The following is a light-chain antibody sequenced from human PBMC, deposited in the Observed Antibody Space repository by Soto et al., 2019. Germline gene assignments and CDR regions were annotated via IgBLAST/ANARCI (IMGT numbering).Light chain of an antibody. CDR2: GAS. V-gene: IGKV3-20*01. CDR3: QQYGSSPLT. CDR1: QSVSSSY. Sequence: IVFTQSPCTLSLSPGERATLSCRASQSVSSSYLAWYQQKPGQAPRLLIYGASSRATGIPDRFSGSGSGTDFTLTISRLEPEDFAVYYCQQYGSSPLTFGRGTKVDI. J-gene: IGKJ4*01.